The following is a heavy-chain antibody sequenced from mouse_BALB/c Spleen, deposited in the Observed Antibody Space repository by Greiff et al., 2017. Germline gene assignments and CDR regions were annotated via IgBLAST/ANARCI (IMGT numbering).Heavy chain of an antibody. CDR2: ISSGSSTI. CDR1: GFTFSSFG. CDR3: ARSWDEGFAY. Sequence: EVQRVESGGGLVQPGGSRKLSCAASGFTFSSFGMHWVRQAPEKGLEWVAYISSGSSTIYYADTVKGRFTISRDNPKNTLFLQMTSLRSEDTAMYYCARSWDEGFAYWGQGTLVTVSA. D-gene: IGHD4-1*01. V-gene: IGHV5-17*02. J-gene: IGHJ3*01.